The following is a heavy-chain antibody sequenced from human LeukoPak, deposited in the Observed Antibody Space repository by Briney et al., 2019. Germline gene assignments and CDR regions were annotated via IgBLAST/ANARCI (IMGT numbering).Heavy chain of an antibody. V-gene: IGHV3-9*01. CDR2: ISWNSGTI. D-gene: IGHD3-10*02. Sequence: GRSLRLSCAASGFTFDDYAMHWVRQAPGKGLEWVSGISWNSGTIGYADSVKGRFTISRDNAKNSLYLQMNSLRAEDTAVYYCAELGITMIGGVWGKGTTVTISS. CDR3: AELGITMIGGV. CDR1: GFTFDDYA. J-gene: IGHJ6*04.